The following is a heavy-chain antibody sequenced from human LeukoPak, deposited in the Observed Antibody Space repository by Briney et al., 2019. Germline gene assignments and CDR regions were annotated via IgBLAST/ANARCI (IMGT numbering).Heavy chain of an antibody. Sequence: PGGSLRLSCAASGFTFSSYGMHWVRQAPGKGLEWVAFIRYDGSNKYYADSVKGRFTISRDNSKNTLYLQMNSLRAEDTAVYYCAKEWGIVVVPAAIPDYWGQGTLVTVSS. V-gene: IGHV3-30*02. D-gene: IGHD2-2*02. CDR2: IRYDGSNK. CDR1: GFTFSSYG. CDR3: AKEWGIVVVPAAIPDY. J-gene: IGHJ4*02.